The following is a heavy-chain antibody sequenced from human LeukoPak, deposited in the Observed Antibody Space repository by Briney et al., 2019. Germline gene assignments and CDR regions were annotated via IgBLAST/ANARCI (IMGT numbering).Heavy chain of an antibody. CDR1: GGSISSSSYY. D-gene: IGHD5/OR15-5a*01. Sequence: SETLSLTCTVSGGSISSSSYYWGWIRQPPGKGLEWIGSIYYSGSTYYNPSLKSRVTISVDTSKNQFSLKLSSVIAADTAVYYCARHLLRMWGVYEGPFDYWGQGTLVTVSS. J-gene: IGHJ4*02. CDR2: IYYSGST. V-gene: IGHV4-39*01. CDR3: ARHLLRMWGVYEGPFDY.